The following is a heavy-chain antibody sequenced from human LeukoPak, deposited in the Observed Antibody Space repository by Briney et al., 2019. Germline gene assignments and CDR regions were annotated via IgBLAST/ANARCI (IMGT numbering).Heavy chain of an antibody. CDR3: ARGPHKRTYDRDNWFDP. J-gene: IGHJ5*02. CDR2: IIPIFGTA. D-gene: IGHD3-3*01. V-gene: IGHV1-69*05. Sequence: GASVKVSCKASGGTFSSYAISWVRQAPGQGLEWMGGIIPIFGTANYAQKFQGRVTMTRDMSTSTVYMELSSLRSEDTAVYYCARGPHKRTYDRDNWFDPWGQGTLVTVSS. CDR1: GGTFSSYA.